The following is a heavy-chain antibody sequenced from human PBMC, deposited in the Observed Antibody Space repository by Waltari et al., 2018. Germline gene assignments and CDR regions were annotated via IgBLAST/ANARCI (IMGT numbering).Heavy chain of an antibody. J-gene: IGHJ3*02. CDR2: IDGNGGGT. V-gene: IGHV3-74*01. CDR3: VRGINHAFDI. CDR1: GFTF. Sequence: EVQLVESGGGSVQPGGSLRLPCAASGFTFMRWGRQAPGKGLVWVSRIDGNGGGTGYADSVKGRFTISRDNAKNTLYLQMNSLRAEDTAVYYCVRGINHAFDIWGQGTMVTVSS.